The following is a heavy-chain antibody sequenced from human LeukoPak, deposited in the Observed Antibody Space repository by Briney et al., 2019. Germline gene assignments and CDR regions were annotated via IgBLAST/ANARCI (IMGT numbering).Heavy chain of an antibody. Sequence: SETLSLTCAVYGGSFSGYYWSWIRQPPGEGLEWIGEINHSGSTNYNPSLKSRVTISVDTSKNQFSLKLSSVTAADTAVYYCARDSEPPGIAVAGPLDYWGQGTLVTVSS. V-gene: IGHV4-34*01. CDR2: INHSGST. J-gene: IGHJ4*02. D-gene: IGHD6-19*01. CDR3: ARDSEPPGIAVAGPLDY. CDR1: GGSFSGYY.